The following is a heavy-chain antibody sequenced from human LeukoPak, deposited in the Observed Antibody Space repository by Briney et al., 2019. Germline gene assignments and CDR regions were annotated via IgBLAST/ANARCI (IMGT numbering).Heavy chain of an antibody. CDR3: GGRWAPLGGGGFDY. V-gene: IGHV4-34*01. Sequence: SETLSLTCAVYGGSFSGYYWSWIRQPPGKGLEWIGEINHSGSTNYNPSLKSRVTISVDTSKNQFSLKLSSVTAADTAVYYCGGRWAPLGGGGFDYWGQGTLVTVSS. CDR1: GGSFSGYY. D-gene: IGHD3-16*01. J-gene: IGHJ4*02. CDR2: INHSGST.